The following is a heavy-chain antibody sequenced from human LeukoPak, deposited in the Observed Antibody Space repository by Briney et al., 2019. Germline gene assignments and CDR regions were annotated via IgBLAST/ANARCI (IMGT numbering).Heavy chain of an antibody. J-gene: IGHJ4*02. CDR2: IVVGRGNT. V-gene: IGHV1-58*01. CDR3: AAEDSLTTVPYGD. D-gene: IGHD4-17*01. Sequence: SVKVSCKASGFTFTRSAVQWVRQARGQRLEWIGWIVVGRGNTKYAQKFQERVTITRDMSTSTAYMELSSLRSEDTAVYYCAAEDSLTTVPYGDWGQGTLVTVPS. CDR1: GFTFTRSA.